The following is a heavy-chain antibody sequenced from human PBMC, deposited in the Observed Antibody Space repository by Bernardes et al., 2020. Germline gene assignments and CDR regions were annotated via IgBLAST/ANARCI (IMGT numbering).Heavy chain of an antibody. CDR3: AKGRTPRGASFVFQD. J-gene: IGHJ1*01. D-gene: IGHD3-10*01. CDR1: QFTFSSYA. V-gene: IGHV3-23*01. Sequence: GGSLRLSCAASQFTFSSYAMSWVRQAPGKGLEWVSSTSGSGDSTYYADSVTGRFTISRDNSKNTLYLQMNSLRAEDTALYYCAKGRTPRGASFVFQDWGQGTLVTVSS. CDR2: TSGSGDST.